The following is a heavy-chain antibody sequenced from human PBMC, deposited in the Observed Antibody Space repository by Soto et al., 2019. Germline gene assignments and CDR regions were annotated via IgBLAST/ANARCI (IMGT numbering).Heavy chain of an antibody. D-gene: IGHD6-25*01. Sequence: GESLKISCAASGFTFRTYSMNWVRQAPGKGLEWVSAISSTSTYIFYSDSVQGRFTISRDNAKNSLYLQINSLRAEDTAVYYCARDLGVTATGPSLDYWGQGTQVTVSS. CDR1: GFTFRTYS. CDR2: ISSTSTYI. J-gene: IGHJ4*02. V-gene: IGHV3-21*01. CDR3: ARDLGVTATGPSLDY.